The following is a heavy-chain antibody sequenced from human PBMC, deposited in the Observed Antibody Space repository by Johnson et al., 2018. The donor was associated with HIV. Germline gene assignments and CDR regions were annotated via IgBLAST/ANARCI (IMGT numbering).Heavy chain of an antibody. J-gene: IGHJ3*02. CDR3: ARDETQRRYALTAFDI. Sequence: QVKLVESGGGLIQPGGSLRLSCAASGFTFSSYAMHWVRQAPGKGLEWVAVISHGGSHKYYTDSVKGRFTISRDNSKNTVYLEMNSLRAEDTAVYYCARDETQRRYALTAFDIWGQGTLVTVSS. V-gene: IGHV3-30*04. CDR2: ISHGGSHK. D-gene: IGHD6-25*01. CDR1: GFTFSSYA.